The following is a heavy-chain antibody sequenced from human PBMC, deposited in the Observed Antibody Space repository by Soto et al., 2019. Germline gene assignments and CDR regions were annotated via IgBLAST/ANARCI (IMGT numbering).Heavy chain of an antibody. CDR2: ISDSGDTT. V-gene: IGHV3-23*01. CDR1: GFTISNYA. D-gene: IGHD1-1*01. CDR3: AKDKPGTTSFDY. Sequence: GGSLRLSCAASGFTISNYAMYWVRQAPGEGLEWVSAISDSGDTTHYADSVKGRFTISRDTSKNTLYLQMNTLRAEDTAVYYCAKDKPGTTSFDYWGQGTPVTVSS. J-gene: IGHJ4*02.